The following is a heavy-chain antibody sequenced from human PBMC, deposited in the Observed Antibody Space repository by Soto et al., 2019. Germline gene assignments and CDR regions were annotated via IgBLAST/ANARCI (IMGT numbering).Heavy chain of an antibody. V-gene: IGHV1-69*13. CDR3: ARAYYGSGSYYQNYYYYYGMDV. D-gene: IGHD3-10*01. CDR2: IIPIFGTA. J-gene: IGHJ6*02. CDR1: GGTFSSYA. Sequence: ASVKVSCKASGGTFSSYAISWVRQAPGQGLEWMGGIIPIFGTANYAQKFQGRVTITADESTSTAYMELSSLRSEDTAVYYCARAYYGSGSYYQNYYYYYGMDVWGQGTTVTVSS.